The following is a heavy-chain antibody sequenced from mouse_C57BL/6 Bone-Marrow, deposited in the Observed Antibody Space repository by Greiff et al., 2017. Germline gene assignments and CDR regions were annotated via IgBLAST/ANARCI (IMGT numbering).Heavy chain of an antibody. CDR3: ASMTTVLATFYWYFDV. D-gene: IGHD1-1*01. CDR2: INPYNGGT. CDR1: GYTFTDYY. Sequence: EVQLQQSGPVLVKPGPSVKMSCKASGYTFTDYYMNWVKQSHGKSLEWIGVINPYNGGTSYNQRFKGKATLTVDKSSSTAYMELNSLTSEDSAVYYCASMTTVLATFYWYFDVWGTGTTVTVSS. V-gene: IGHV1-19*01. J-gene: IGHJ1*03.